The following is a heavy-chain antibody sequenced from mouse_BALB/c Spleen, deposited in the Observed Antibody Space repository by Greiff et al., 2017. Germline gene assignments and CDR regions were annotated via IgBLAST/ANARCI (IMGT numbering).Heavy chain of an antibody. CDR2: IWSGGSK. CDR3: AGNLRLGYFDY. V-gene: IGHV2-2*02. CDR1: GFSLTSYG. Sequence: VKLQESGPGLVQPSQSLSITCTVSGFSLTSYGVHWVRQSPGKGLEWLGVIWSGGSKDYNAAFISRLSISKDNSKSQVFFKMNSLQANDTAIYYCAGNLRLGYFDYWGQGTTLTVSS. J-gene: IGHJ2*01.